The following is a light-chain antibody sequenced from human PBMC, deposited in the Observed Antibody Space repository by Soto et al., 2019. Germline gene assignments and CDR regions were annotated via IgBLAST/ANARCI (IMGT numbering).Light chain of an antibody. CDR1: ISNIGAGYD. V-gene: IGLV1-40*01. J-gene: IGLJ1*01. CDR3: QSYDSSLSGYV. Sequence: QSFLTQPPSVSGSPGQRVTISCTGSISNIGAGYDVHWYQQLPGTAPKLLIYANTNRPSGVPDRFSGSKSGTSASLAITGLRAEDEADYYCQSYDSSLSGYVFGTGTKVTVL. CDR2: ANT.